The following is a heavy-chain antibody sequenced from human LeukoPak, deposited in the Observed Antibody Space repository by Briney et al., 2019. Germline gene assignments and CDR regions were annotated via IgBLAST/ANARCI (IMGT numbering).Heavy chain of an antibody. D-gene: IGHD2-2*01. CDR2: ISAYNGNT. CDR1: GYSFTSYG. V-gene: IGHV1-18*01. J-gene: IGHJ5*02. CDR3: ARDFDEYCSSSNCQNWFDP. Sequence: ASVKVSCKATGYSFTSYGISWVRQAPGQGLEWMGCISAYNGNTNYAQKLQGRVTMTTDTSTSTAYMELRSLRSDDTAVYYCARDFDEYCSSSNCQNWFDPWGQGTLVTVSS.